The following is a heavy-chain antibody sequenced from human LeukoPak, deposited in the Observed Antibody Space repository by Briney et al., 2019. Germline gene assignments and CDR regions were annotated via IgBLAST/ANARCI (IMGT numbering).Heavy chain of an antibody. Sequence: ASVKVSCKASGGTFSSYAISWVRQAPEQGLEWMGGIIPIFGTANYAQKFQGRVTITTDESTSTAYMELSSLRSEDTAVYYCASATLKNGYCSSTSCLNWFDPWGQGTLVTVSS. V-gene: IGHV1-69*05. J-gene: IGHJ5*02. D-gene: IGHD2-2*01. CDR3: ASATLKNGYCSSTSCLNWFDP. CDR1: GGTFSSYA. CDR2: IIPIFGTA.